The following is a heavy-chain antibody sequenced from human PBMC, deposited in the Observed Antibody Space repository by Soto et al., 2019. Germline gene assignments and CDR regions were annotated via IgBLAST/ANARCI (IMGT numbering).Heavy chain of an antibody. CDR3: ARDNGYSYGYTLDH. J-gene: IGHJ4*02. CDR2: IYYSGST. D-gene: IGHD5-18*01. Sequence: PSETLCLTCTVSGGSISSYYWSWIRQPPGKGLEWIGYIYYSGSTNYNPSLKSRVTISVDTSKNQFSLKLSSVTAADTAVYYCARDNGYSYGYTLDHWGQGTLVTVS. V-gene: IGHV4-59*01. CDR1: GGSISSYY.